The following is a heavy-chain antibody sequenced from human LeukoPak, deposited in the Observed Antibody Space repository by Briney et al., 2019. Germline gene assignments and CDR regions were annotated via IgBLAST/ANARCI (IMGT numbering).Heavy chain of an antibody. CDR2: ISGSGGST. CDR3: AKEVLLWFGESFLDY. V-gene: IGHV3-23*01. Sequence: SGGSLRLSCAASGFTFSSYAMSWVRQAPGKGLEWVSTISGSGGSTYYADSVKGRFTISRDNSKNTLYLQMNSLRAEDTAVYYCAKEVLLWFGESFLDYWGQGTLVTVSS. D-gene: IGHD3-10*01. CDR1: GFTFSSYA. J-gene: IGHJ4*02.